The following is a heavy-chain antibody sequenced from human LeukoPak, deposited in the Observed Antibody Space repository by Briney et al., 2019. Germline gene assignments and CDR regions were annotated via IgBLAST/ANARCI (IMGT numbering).Heavy chain of an antibody. CDR1: GGSFSGYY. J-gene: IGHJ2*01. D-gene: IGHD4-17*01. V-gene: IGHV4-34*01. CDR2: INHSGST. Sequence: SETLPHTCAVYGGSFSGYYWSWIRQPPGKGLEWIGEINHSGSTNYNPSLKSRVTISVDTSKNQFSLKLSSVTAADTAVYYCATVTHYWYFDLWGRGTLVTVSS. CDR3: ATVTHYWYFDL.